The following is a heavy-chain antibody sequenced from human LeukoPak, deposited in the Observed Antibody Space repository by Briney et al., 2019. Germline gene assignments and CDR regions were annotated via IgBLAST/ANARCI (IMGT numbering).Heavy chain of an antibody. V-gene: IGHV1-46*01. J-gene: IGHJ6*03. D-gene: IGHD3-10*01. CDR3: ASTRTMVRGRVPKYYYYMDV. CDR2: INPSGGNT. Sequence: GASVKVSCKASGYTFTSYYMHWVRQAPGQGLEWMGIINPSGGNTSYAQKFQGRVTVTRDTSTSTVCMELSSLRSEDTAVYYCASTRTMVRGRVPKYYYYMDVWGKGTTVTVSS. CDR1: GYTFTSYY.